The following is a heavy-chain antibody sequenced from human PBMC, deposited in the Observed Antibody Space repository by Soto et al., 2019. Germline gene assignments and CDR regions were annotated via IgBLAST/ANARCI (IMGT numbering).Heavy chain of an antibody. CDR1: GGSFSGYY. Sequence: SETLSLTCAVYGGSFSGYYWSWIRQPPGKGLEWIGEINHSGSTNYNPSLKSRVTISVDTSKNQFSLKLSSVTAADTAVYYCARAGGYSGYDLGTSYNWFDPWGQGTLVTVPS. V-gene: IGHV4-34*01. CDR2: INHSGST. CDR3: ARAGGYSGYDLGTSYNWFDP. D-gene: IGHD5-12*01. J-gene: IGHJ5*02.